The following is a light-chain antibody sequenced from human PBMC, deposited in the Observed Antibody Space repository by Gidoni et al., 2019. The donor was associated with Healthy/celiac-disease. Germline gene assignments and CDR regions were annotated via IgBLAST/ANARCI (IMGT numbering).Light chain of an antibody. J-gene: IGKJ5*01. CDR2: GAY. Sequence: EIVMTQSPATLSVYPGERATLSCRASQSVSSNLACYQQKPGQAPSLLIYGAYTRATGIPARFSGSGFGTEFTLNISSLQSEDLAVYYCQQYNNWRPITFGQGTRLEIK. V-gene: IGKV3-15*01. CDR3: QQYNNWRPIT. CDR1: QSVSSN.